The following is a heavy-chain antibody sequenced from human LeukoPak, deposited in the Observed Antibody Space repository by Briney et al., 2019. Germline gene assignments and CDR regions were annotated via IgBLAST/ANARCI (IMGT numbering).Heavy chain of an antibody. V-gene: IGHV7-4-1*02. CDR1: GGTFSSYA. CDR2: INTNTGNP. Sequence: ASVKVSCKASGGTFSSYAMNWVRQAPGQGLEWMGWINTNTGNPTYAQGFTGRFVFSLDTSVSTAYLQISSLKAEDTAVYYCARDDSYYGSGSSRYWGQGTLVTVSS. CDR3: ARDDSYYGSGSSRY. J-gene: IGHJ4*02. D-gene: IGHD3-10*01.